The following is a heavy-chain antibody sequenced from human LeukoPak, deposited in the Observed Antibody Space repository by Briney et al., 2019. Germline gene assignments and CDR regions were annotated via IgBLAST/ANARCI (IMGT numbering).Heavy chain of an antibody. CDR3: ARDSMITFGGVIVTGVFDY. V-gene: IGHV3-30*04. Sequence: GSLRLSCAASGFTFSSYAMHWVRQAPGKGLAWVAVISYDGSNKYYADSVKGRFTISRDNSKNTLYLQMNSLRAEDTAVYYCARDSMITFGGVIVTGVFDYWGQGTLVTVSS. CDR1: GFTFSSYA. J-gene: IGHJ4*02. D-gene: IGHD3-16*02. CDR2: ISYDGSNK.